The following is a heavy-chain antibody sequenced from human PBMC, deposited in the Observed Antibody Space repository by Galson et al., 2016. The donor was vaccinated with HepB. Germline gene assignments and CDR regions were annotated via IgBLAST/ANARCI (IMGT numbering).Heavy chain of an antibody. CDR3: ARRGGGPLDY. D-gene: IGHD3-16*01. V-gene: IGHV3-33*01. J-gene: IGHJ4*02. CDR2: IWFDGSKT. Sequence: SLRLSCAASGFTFNIYGMHWVRQAPGRGLEWVALIWFDGSKTFYSDSVKGRFTISRDNSRNTLYLQMNSLRGEDTAVYYCARRGGGPLDYWGQGTLVTVSS. CDR1: GFTFNIYG.